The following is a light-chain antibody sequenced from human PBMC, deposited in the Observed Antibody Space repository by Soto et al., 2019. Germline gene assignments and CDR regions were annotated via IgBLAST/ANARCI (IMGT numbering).Light chain of an antibody. CDR3: QQRSGWPPLT. J-gene: IGKJ4*01. V-gene: IGKV3-11*01. CDR2: DAS. Sequence: EIVLTQSPGTLSLSPGERATLSCRASQSVSRDLAWYQQKHGQAPRLLIYDASKRATGIPDRFSGSGSGTDFTLTISSLGPEDFAVYYCQQRSGWPPLTFGGGTKVEVK. CDR1: QSVSRD.